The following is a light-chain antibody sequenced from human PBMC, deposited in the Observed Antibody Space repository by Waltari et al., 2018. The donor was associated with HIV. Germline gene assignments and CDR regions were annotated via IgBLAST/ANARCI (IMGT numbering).Light chain of an antibody. V-gene: IGKV1-39*01. CDR1: QSISSY. CDR3: QQSHSIPRT. J-gene: IGKJ1*01. CDR2: AAS. Sequence: DIQMTQSPSSLSASVGDRVTITCRASQSISSYLNWYQQKPGNAPKLLIYAASSLQSGVPSRFSGSGSGTDFTLTITSLQPEDFATYYCQQSHSIPRTFGQGTTVEI.